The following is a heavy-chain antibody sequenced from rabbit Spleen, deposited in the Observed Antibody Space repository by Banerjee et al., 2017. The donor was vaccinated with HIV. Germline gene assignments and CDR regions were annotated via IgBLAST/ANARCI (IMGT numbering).Heavy chain of an antibody. CDR1: GVSFSGSSY. V-gene: IGHV1S40*01. CDR2: IELGSSGFT. CDR3: ARDSSSSFSSYGMDL. Sequence: QSLEESGGDLVKPEGSLTLTCIASGVSFSGSSYICWVRQAPGKGLEWIACIELGSSGFTYFASWAKGRFTISKTSSTTVTLQMTSLTAADTATYFCARDSSSSFSSYGMDLWGQGTLVTVS. D-gene: IGHD1-1*01. J-gene: IGHJ6*01.